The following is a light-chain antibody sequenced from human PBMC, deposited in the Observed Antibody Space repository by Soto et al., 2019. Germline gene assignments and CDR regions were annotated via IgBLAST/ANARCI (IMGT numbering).Light chain of an antibody. Sequence: QSVLTQPPSASGAPGQRVTISCSGRSTNVGMSSVYRFQQLPGTAPKLLIHSNNQRPSGVSDRFSGSKSGTSASLAISGLRSEDEADYYCAAWDDGLSAVVFGGGTQLTVL. CDR1: STNVGMSS. J-gene: IGLJ2*01. CDR2: SNN. CDR3: AAWDDGLSAVV. V-gene: IGLV1-47*02.